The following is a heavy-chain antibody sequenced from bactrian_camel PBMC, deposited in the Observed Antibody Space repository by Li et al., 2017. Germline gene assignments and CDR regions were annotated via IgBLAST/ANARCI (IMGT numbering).Heavy chain of an antibody. Sequence: VQLVESGGGSVQAGGSLRLSCGYTGFSGSMNCMGWFRQAPGEEREGVAVIDSDGTIEYVDSVKGRFTISQEYAKNTVYLQMNSLKPEDTAMYYCAARSGCYSGLGRVMEYSYWGQGTQVTVS. D-gene: IGHD1*01. CDR2: IDSDGTI. V-gene: IGHV3S53*01. CDR1: GFSGSMNC. CDR3: AARSGCYSGLGRVMEYSY. J-gene: IGHJ4*01.